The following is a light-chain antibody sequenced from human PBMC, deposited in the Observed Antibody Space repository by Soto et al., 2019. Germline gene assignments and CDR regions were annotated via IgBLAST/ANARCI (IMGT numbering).Light chain of an antibody. V-gene: IGKV3-15*01. CDR2: GAS. CDR1: QSVSSN. CDR3: HQYNNWPPVT. J-gene: IGKJ4*01. Sequence: EIVMTQSPATQSVSPGERTTLSCRASQSVSSNLAWYQQKPGQAPRLLIYGASTRATGIPARFSGSGSGTEFTLTISSLQSEDFAVYYCHQYNNWPPVTFGGGTKVEIK.